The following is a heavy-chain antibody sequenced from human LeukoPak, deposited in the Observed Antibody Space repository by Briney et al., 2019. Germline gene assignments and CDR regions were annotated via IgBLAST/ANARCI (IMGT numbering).Heavy chain of an antibody. CDR1: GGSISGTNW. V-gene: IGHV4-4*02. J-gene: IGHJ4*02. D-gene: IGHD1-26*01. Sequence: TSGTLPLTCGVSGGSISGTNWWSWVRQPPGQGLEWIGEISLRGLTNYNPSLRSRLTMSLDESKNQVSLNLTSVTAADTAVYYCSRESGPFSPFGFWGQGTLVSVHS. CDR2: ISLRGLT. CDR3: SRESGPFSPFGF.